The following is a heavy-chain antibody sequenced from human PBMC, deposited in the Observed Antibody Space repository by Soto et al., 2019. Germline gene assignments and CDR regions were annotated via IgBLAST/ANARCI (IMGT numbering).Heavy chain of an antibody. CDR2: INSDGSST. CDR1: GFTFSSYW. V-gene: IGHV3-74*01. CDR3: ARDRYSSSWYSGGYYYYGMDV. Sequence: GGSLRLSCAASGFTFSSYWMHWVRQAPGKGLVWVSRINSDGSSTSYADSVKGRFTISRDNAKNTLYLQMNSLRAEDTAVYYCARDRYSSSWYSGGYYYYGMDVWGQGTTVTVSS. J-gene: IGHJ6*02. D-gene: IGHD6-13*01.